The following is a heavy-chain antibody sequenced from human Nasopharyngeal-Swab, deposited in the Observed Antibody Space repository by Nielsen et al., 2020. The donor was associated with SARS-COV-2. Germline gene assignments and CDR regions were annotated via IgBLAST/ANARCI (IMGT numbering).Heavy chain of an antibody. Sequence: GESLKISCAASGFTYWMNWVRQAPGKGLEWVGNIGQDGGGKKYVDSVKGRFTISRDNANTLLYLQMNSLRAEDTAVYYCVRDRGYYTFTDWGQGTLVTVSS. CDR1: GFTYW. CDR2: IGQDGGGK. V-gene: IGHV3-7*01. CDR3: VRDRGYYTFTD. D-gene: IGHD2/OR15-2a*01. J-gene: IGHJ4*02.